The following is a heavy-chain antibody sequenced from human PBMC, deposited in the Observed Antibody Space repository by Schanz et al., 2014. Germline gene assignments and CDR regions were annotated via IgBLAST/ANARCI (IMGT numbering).Heavy chain of an antibody. CDR3: AKAQGSSMDS. Sequence: EVQLVESGGGLVQPGGSLRLSCTASGFTFSSYAMGWVRQARGKGLEWVSAMNESHSTIYYADSVRGRFTISRDNAENTLLLQRSSLRAEDTAVYYCAKAQGSSMDSWGQGTRVTVSS. D-gene: IGHD6-13*01. V-gene: IGHV3-23*04. CDR1: GFTFSSYA. CDR2: MNESHSTI. J-gene: IGHJ3*01.